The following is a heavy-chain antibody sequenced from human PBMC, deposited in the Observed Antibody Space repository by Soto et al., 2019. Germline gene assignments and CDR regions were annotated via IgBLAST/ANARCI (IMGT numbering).Heavy chain of an antibody. V-gene: IGHV3-13*05. D-gene: IGHD2-2*01. CDR2: IGAADDP. CDR3: ARAYTGQLPRRGDYYYALDV. Sequence: QLVESGGGLTQAGGSLRLSCVGSGFFFNNYDMHWVRQVRGKGLEWVSAIGAADDPYYSVSVKGRFIVSRDNAQKSLYLQITTRRAADTAVYFGARAYTGQLPRRGDYYYALDVWGRGTTVTVSS. J-gene: IGHJ6*02. CDR1: GFFFNNYD.